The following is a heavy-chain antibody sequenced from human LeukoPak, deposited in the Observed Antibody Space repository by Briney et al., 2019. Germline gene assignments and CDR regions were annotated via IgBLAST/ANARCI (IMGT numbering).Heavy chain of an antibody. V-gene: IGHV1-46*01. CDR2: INPSGGST. Sequence: GASVKDSCNASGYTFTSYYMHWVRQAPGQGLEWMGIINPSGGSTSYAQKFQGRVTITADEPTSTAYMELSSLRSEDTAVYYCARGVRRYFDWLLDYWGQGTLVTVSS. CDR3: ARGVRRYFDWLLDY. CDR1: GYTFTSYY. D-gene: IGHD3-9*01. J-gene: IGHJ4*02.